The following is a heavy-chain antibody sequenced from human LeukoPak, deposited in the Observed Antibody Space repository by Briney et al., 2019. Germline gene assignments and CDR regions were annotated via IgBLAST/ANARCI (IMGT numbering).Heavy chain of an antibody. CDR3: ARAVFDYYDSSGYEDAFDI. CDR1: GFTFSSYW. V-gene: IGHV3-7*01. CDR2: IKQDGSEK. D-gene: IGHD3-22*01. Sequence: PGRSLRLSCAAPGFTFSSYWMSWVRQAPGKGLEWVANIKQDGSEKYYVDSVKGRFTISRDNAKNSLYLQMNSLRAEDTAVYYCARAVFDYYDSSGYEDAFDIWGQGTMVTVSS. J-gene: IGHJ3*02.